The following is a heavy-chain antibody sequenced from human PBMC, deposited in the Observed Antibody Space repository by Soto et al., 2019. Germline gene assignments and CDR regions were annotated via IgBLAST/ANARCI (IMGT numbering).Heavy chain of an antibody. V-gene: IGHV1-18*01. Sequence: ASVKVSCKTSGYTFSSYGINWVRQAPGQGLEWMAWISTTSGNTHYAERVQGRVTVTLDKSARTAFMEMWGLTSDDTAVYLCARDNGYYDFWGQGTLVTVSS. J-gene: IGHJ4*02. D-gene: IGHD2-8*01. CDR1: GYTFSSYG. CDR2: ISTTSGNT. CDR3: ARDNGYYDF.